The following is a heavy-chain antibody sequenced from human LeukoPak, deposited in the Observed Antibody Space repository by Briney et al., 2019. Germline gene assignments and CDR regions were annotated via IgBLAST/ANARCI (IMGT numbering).Heavy chain of an antibody. CDR2: IYHSGST. CDR1: GYSISSGYY. J-gene: IGHJ5*02. CDR3: ARGRFGDLPSFDP. Sequence: SETLSLTCAVSGYSISSGYYWGWIRQPPGKGLEWIGSIYHSGSTYYNPSLKSRVTISVDTSKKQFSLKLSSVTAADTAVYYCARGRFGDLPSFDPWGQGTLVTVSS. D-gene: IGHD3-10*01. V-gene: IGHV4-38-2*01.